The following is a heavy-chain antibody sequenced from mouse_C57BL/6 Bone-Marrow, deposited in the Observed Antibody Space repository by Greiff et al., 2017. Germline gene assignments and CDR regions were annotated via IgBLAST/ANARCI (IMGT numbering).Heavy chain of an antibody. D-gene: IGHD1-1*01. J-gene: IGHJ4*01. CDR3: VTTTVLATYAMYY. CDR1: GFSFNTYA. CDR2: IRSKSNNYAT. Sequence: EVKLVESGGGLVQPKGSLKLSCAASGFSFNTYAMNWVRQAPGKGLEWVARIRSKSNNYATYYADSVKDRFTISRDDSESMLSLQMNNLKTEDTAIYYCVTTTVLATYAMYYWGQGTSVTLSS. V-gene: IGHV10-1*01.